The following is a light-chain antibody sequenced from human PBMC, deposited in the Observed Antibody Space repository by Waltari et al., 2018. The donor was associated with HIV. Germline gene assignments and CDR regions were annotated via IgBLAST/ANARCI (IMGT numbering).Light chain of an antibody. J-gene: IGLJ3*02. V-gene: IGLV2-11*01. CDR3: CSYAGSYTWV. CDR2: DVS. Sequence: QSALTQPPSVSGSPGQSVTISCTGTTSDVGAYNFVSSYQQHPGKVPNVLIYDVSKRPSGVPDHVYGAKSGNTASRTISGLQAEDEADYYCCSYAGSYTWVFGGGTKLTVL. CDR1: TSDVGAYNF.